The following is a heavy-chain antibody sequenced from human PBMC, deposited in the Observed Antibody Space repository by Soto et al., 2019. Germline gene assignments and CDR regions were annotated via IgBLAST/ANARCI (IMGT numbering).Heavy chain of an antibody. D-gene: IGHD3-22*01. Sequence: GGSLRLSCAASGFTFSSYAMSWVRQAPGKGLEWVSAISGSGGSTYYADSVKGRFTISRDNSKNTLYLQMNSLRAEDTAVYYCAKDAYQYYYDSSGYGRVFDYWGQGTLVTVSS. J-gene: IGHJ4*02. CDR2: ISGSGGST. CDR1: GFTFSSYA. CDR3: AKDAYQYYYDSSGYGRVFDY. V-gene: IGHV3-23*01.